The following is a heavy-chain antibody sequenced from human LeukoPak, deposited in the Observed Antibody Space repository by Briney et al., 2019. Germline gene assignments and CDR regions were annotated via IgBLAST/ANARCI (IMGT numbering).Heavy chain of an antibody. Sequence: GGSLRLSCAASGFTFSSYSMNWVRQAPGKGLEWVSSISSSSSYIYYADSVKGRFTISRDNAKNSLYLQMNSLRAEDTAVYYCARPYYYDSSGYYQALFDYWGQGTLVTVSS. V-gene: IGHV3-21*01. CDR1: GFTFSSYS. CDR2: ISSSSSYI. D-gene: IGHD3-22*01. CDR3: ARPYYYDSSGYYQALFDY. J-gene: IGHJ4*02.